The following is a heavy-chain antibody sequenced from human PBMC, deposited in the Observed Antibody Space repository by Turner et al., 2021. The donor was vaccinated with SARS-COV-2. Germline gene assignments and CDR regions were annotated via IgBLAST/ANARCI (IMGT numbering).Heavy chain of an antibody. D-gene: IGHD4-17*01. V-gene: IGHV3-23*01. J-gene: IGHJ4*02. Sequence: EVQLLESGGGLVQPGGSLILSCAASGFTSSNYPMSWVRQAPGKGLEWVSSISGSGGSTYYADSVKGRFTISRDNSKNTLYLQLNSLRAEDTAVYYCAILTATSSGFWGQGTLVTVSS. CDR2: ISGSGGST. CDR1: GFTSSNYP. CDR3: AILTATSSGF.